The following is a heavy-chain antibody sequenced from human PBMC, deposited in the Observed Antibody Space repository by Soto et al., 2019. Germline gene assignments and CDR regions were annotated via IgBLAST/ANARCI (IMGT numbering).Heavy chain of an antibody. CDR3: ARDPRYLDY. J-gene: IGHJ4*02. D-gene: IGHD3-9*01. CDR2: ISYDGSNK. V-gene: IGHV3-30-3*01. Sequence: GGSLRLSCAASGFTFSSYAMHWVRQAPGKGLEWVAVISYDGSNKYYADSVKGRFTISRDNSKNTLYLQMNSLRAEDTAVYYCARDPRYLDYWGQGTLVTVSS. CDR1: GFTFSSYA.